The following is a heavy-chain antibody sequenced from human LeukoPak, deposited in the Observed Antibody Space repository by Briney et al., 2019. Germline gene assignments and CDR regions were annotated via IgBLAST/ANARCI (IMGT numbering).Heavy chain of an antibody. CDR2: FYFSGST. CDR3: ARHGNWDPFDY. Sequence: SETLSLTCTVSGGSVSSSRSYWGWIRQSPVKGLEWIGSFYFSGSTYYNPSLKSRLTISVDSSKNQFSLKMISVTAADTGVYYCARHGNWDPFDYWGQGALVTVSS. V-gene: IGHV4-39*01. J-gene: IGHJ4*02. CDR1: GGSVSSSRSY. D-gene: IGHD7-27*01.